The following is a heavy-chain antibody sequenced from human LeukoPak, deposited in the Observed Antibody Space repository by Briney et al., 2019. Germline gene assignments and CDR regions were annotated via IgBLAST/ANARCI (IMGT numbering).Heavy chain of an antibody. Sequence: PSETLSLTCAVYGGSFSGYYWSWIRQPPGKGLEWMGEINHSGSTNYNPSLKSRVTISVDTSKNQFSLKLSSVTAADTAVYYCARGLHYRERRGGPQNWFDPWGQGTLVTDSS. J-gene: IGHJ5*02. CDR2: INHSGST. CDR1: GGSFSGYY. CDR3: ARGLHYRERRGGPQNWFDP. V-gene: IGHV4-34*01. D-gene: IGHD1-1*01.